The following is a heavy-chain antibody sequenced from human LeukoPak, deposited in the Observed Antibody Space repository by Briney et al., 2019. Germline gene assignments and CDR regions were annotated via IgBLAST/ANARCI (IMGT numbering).Heavy chain of an antibody. V-gene: IGHV4-34*01. CDR1: GGSFSGYY. CDR2: INHSGST. D-gene: IGHD3-10*01. CDR3: ARHPVLLWFGSHNWFDP. J-gene: IGHJ5*02. Sequence: KTSETLSLTCAVYGGSFSGYYWSWIRQPPGKGLEWIGEINHSGSTNYNPSLKSRVTISVDTSKNQFSLKLSSVTAADTAVYYCARHPVLLWFGSHNWFDPWGQGTLVTVSS.